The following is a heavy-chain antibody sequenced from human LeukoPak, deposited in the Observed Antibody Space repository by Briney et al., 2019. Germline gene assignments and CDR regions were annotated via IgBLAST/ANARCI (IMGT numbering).Heavy chain of an antibody. Sequence: XVKVSCKASGGTFSSYAISWVRQAPGQGLEWMGRIIPIFGTANYAQKFQGRVTITTDESTSTAYMELSSLRSEDTAVYYCARDLSQRSYGSGSNWFDPWGQGTLVTVSS. CDR1: GGTFSSYA. V-gene: IGHV1-69*05. D-gene: IGHD3-10*01. J-gene: IGHJ5*02. CDR2: IIPIFGTA. CDR3: ARDLSQRSYGSGSNWFDP.